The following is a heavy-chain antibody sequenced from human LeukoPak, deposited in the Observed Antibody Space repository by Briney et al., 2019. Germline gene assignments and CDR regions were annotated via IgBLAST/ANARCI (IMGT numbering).Heavy chain of an antibody. CDR2: IYTSGST. CDR3: ARLLAGCPGGRCRAHFDY. J-gene: IGHJ4*02. CDR1: GGSISSGSYY. V-gene: IGHV4-61*02. D-gene: IGHD2-15*01. Sequence: SQTLSLTCTVSGGSISSGSYYWSWIRQPAGKGLEWIGRIYTSGSTNYNPSLKSRVTISVDTSKNQFSLKLSSVTAADTAVYYCARLLAGCPGGRCRAHFDYWGQGTLVTVSS.